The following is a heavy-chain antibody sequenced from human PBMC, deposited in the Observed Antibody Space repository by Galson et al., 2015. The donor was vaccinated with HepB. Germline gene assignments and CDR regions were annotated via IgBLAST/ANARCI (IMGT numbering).Heavy chain of an antibody. CDR1: GFTVSSNY. CDR2: IYSGGST. CDR3: ARWAVYSSLELDY. D-gene: IGHD6-6*01. V-gene: IGHV3-53*01. Sequence: SLRLSCAASGFTVSSNYMSWVRQAPGKGLEWVSVIYSGGSTYYADSVKGRFTISRDNSKNTLYLQMDSLRADDTAVYYCARWAVYSSLELDYWGQGTLVTVSS. J-gene: IGHJ4*02.